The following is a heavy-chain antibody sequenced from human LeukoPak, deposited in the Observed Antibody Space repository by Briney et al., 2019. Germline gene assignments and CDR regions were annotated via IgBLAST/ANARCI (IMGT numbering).Heavy chain of an antibody. Sequence: GGSLRLSRAASGFMSSSYWMSWVRQAPGKGLEWVADIKEDGSEKSYVDSVKGRFTISRDNAKNSLYLQMNSLRAEDTAVYYCARDCSSTSCYLSDYYYYYMDVWGKGTTVTVSS. V-gene: IGHV3-7*01. CDR1: GFMSSSYW. J-gene: IGHJ6*03. CDR2: IKEDGSEK. D-gene: IGHD2-2*01. CDR3: ARDCSSTSCYLSDYYYYYMDV.